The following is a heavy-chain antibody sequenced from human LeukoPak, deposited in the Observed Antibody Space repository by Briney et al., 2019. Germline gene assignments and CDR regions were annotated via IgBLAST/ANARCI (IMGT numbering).Heavy chain of an antibody. CDR1: GGSISSYY. CDR2: IYYSGST. D-gene: IGHD3-3*01. Sequence: NSSETLSLTCTVSGGSISSYYWSWIRQPPGKGLEWIGHIYYSGSTNYNPSLKSRVTISVDTSKNQFSLKLSSVTAADTAVYYCARGVVLSAYYDFWSGYINWFDPWGQGTLVTVSS. CDR3: ARGVVLSAYYDFWSGYINWFDP. J-gene: IGHJ5*02. V-gene: IGHV4-59*01.